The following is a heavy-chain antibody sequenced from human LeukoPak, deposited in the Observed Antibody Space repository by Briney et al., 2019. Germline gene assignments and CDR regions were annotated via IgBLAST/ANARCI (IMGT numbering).Heavy chain of an antibody. CDR1: GYTFTSYG. J-gene: IGHJ6*02. CDR3: ARVGAAAGSYYYYGMDV. CDR2: ISAYNGNT. D-gene: IGHD6-13*01. Sequence: EASVKVSCKASGYTFTSYGISWVRQAPGQGLEWMGWISAYNGNTNYAQKLQGRVTMTTDTSTSTAYMELRSLRSDDTAVYYCARVGAAAGSYYYYGMDVWGQGTTVTVSS. V-gene: IGHV1-18*01.